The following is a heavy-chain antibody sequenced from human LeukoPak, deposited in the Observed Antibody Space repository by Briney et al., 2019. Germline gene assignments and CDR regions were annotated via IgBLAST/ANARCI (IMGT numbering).Heavy chain of an antibody. Sequence: QSGGSLRLSCAASGFTFSSYEMNWVRQAPGKGLEWVSYISSSGRTKYYADSVKGRFTISRDNAKNSLYLQMNNLRAEDTAVYYCARHLWLSGNDYWGQGTLVTVSS. CDR2: ISSSGRTK. CDR3: ARHLWLSGNDY. CDR1: GFTFSSYE. V-gene: IGHV3-48*03. J-gene: IGHJ4*02. D-gene: IGHD5-18*01.